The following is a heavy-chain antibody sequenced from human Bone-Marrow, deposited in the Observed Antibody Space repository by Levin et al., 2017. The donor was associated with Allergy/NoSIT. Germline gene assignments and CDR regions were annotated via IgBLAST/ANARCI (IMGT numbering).Heavy chain of an antibody. D-gene: IGHD2-21*01. CDR1: GDSMKNYF. CDR3: ARGEGGVITENGMDI. CDR2: IYYSRIT. J-gene: IGHJ6*02. V-gene: IGHV4-59*01. Sequence: SQTLSLTCTVSGDSMKNYFWSWIRQPPGKGLEWIGYIYYSRITNYHPSLKSRVTVSVDTSKSQFSLKLRSVTAADTAVYYCARGEGGVITENGMDIWGPGTTVIVSS.